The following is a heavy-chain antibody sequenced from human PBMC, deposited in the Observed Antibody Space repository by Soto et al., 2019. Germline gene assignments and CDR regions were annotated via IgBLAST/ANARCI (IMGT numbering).Heavy chain of an antibody. V-gene: IGHV4-31*03. CDR3: ARGGGSTKVDY. D-gene: IGHD2-2*01. J-gene: IGHJ4*02. CDR1: GGSITSSGYY. CDR2: TSNSGST. Sequence: QVQLQESGPGLVKPSQTLSLTCTVSGGSITSSGYYWSWIRQHPGEGLEWIGFTSNSGSTSYNPSLKSRVTIPVATPSNQCSLNLKSVTAAATAVYYCARGGGSTKVDYWGQGTLVTVSP.